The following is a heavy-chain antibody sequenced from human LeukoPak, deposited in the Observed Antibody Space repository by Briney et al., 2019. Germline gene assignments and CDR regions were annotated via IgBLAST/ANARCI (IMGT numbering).Heavy chain of an antibody. V-gene: IGHV3-23*01. CDR1: GLTFSNYA. CDR3: ARTLMARLDH. D-gene: IGHD5-24*01. J-gene: IGHJ4*02. CDR2: IRGPGIST. Sequence: GGSLRLSCAASGLTFSNYAMSWVRQAPGRGLEWVPAIRGPGISTYYADPVKRRFTIPRDNSQNTVYLQMNRLRAQDTAVYYCARTLMARLDHWGQGTLVTVSS.